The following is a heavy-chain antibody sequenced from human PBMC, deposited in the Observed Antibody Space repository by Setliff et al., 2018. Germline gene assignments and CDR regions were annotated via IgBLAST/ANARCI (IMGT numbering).Heavy chain of an antibody. Sequence: GESLKISCAASGFTFSSHWMHWVRQAPGKGLVWVSRISEDGSDTTYADSVKGRFTISRDNSKNTLFLQMNSLRVEDTAVYYCARSINGYQQRYDFWGQGALVTVSS. CDR3: ARSINGYQQRYDF. CDR2: ISEDGSDT. V-gene: IGHV3-74*01. D-gene: IGHD3-16*01. J-gene: IGHJ4*02. CDR1: GFTFSSHW.